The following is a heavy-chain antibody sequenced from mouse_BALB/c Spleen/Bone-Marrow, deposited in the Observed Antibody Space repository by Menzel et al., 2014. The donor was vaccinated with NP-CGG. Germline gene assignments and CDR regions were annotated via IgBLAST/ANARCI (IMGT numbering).Heavy chain of an antibody. D-gene: IGHD2-4*01. J-gene: IGHJ3*01. CDR1: GYTFTSYW. CDR2: IYPSTGYT. Sequence: QVQLQQSGAELAKPGASVKMSCKASGYTFTSYWMHWVKQRPGQGLEWIGYIYPSTGYTEYNQKFKDKVTLTADKSSSTAYMQLSNLTSEDSAVYYCARDDYAYWGQGTLVTVSA. CDR3: ARDDYAY. V-gene: IGHV1-7*01.